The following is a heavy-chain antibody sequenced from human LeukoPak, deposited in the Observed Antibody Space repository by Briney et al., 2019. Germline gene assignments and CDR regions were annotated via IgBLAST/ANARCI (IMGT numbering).Heavy chain of an antibody. V-gene: IGHV1-69*13. CDR1: GGTFSSYA. D-gene: IGHD5-12*01. J-gene: IGHJ6*02. CDR3: ARAYSGYDSPNYGMDV. CDR2: IIPIFGTA. Sequence: ASVKVSCKASGGTFSSYAISWVRQAPGQGLEWMGGIIPIFGTANYAQKFQGRVTITADESTSTAYMELSSLRSEDTAVYYCARAYSGYDSPNYGMDVWGQGTTVTVSS.